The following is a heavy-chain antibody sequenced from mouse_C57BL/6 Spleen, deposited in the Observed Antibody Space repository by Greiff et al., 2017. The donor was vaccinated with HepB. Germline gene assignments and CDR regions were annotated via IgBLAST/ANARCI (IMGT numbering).Heavy chain of an antibody. CDR3: ARPPDYYGSSYVDWYFDV. CDR2: ISSGGSYT. V-gene: IGHV5-6*01. Sequence: EVKLMESGGDLVKPGGSLKLSCAASGFTFRSYGMSWVRQTPDKRLGWVATISSGGSYTYYPDSVKGRFTISRDNAKNTLYLQMSSLKSEDTAMYYCARPPDYYGSSYVDWYFDVWGTGTTVTVSS. D-gene: IGHD1-1*01. J-gene: IGHJ1*03. CDR1: GFTFRSYG.